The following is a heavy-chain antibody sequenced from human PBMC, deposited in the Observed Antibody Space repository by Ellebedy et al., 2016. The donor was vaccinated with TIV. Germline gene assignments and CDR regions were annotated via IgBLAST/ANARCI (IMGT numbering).Heavy chain of an antibody. V-gene: IGHV3-33*08. CDR2: IWYDGSNK. CDR1: GFTFSSYG. J-gene: IGHJ6*02. D-gene: IGHD3-10*01. Sequence: GESLKISCAASGFTFSSYGMHWVRQAPGKGLEWVALIWYDGSNKYYADSVKGRFTISRDNYKNTLYLQMNSLRAEDTAVYYCARDKTYYFSSGGGGNYGMDVWGQGTTVTVSS. CDR3: ARDKTYYFSSGGGGNYGMDV.